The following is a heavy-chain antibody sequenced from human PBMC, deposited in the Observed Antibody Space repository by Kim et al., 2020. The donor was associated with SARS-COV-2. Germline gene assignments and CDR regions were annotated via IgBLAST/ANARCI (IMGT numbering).Heavy chain of an antibody. J-gene: IGHJ6*03. V-gene: IGHV7-4-1*02. D-gene: IGHD3-3*01. CDR3: AREGGLGILEWSLYRDYYYMDV. CDR1: GYTFTSYA. Sequence: ASVKVSCKASGYTFTSYAMNWVRQAPGQGLEWMGWINTNTGNPTYAQGFTGRFVFSLDTSVSTAYLQISSLKAEDTAVYYCAREGGLGILEWSLYRDYYYMDVWGKGTTVTVSS. CDR2: INTNTGNP.